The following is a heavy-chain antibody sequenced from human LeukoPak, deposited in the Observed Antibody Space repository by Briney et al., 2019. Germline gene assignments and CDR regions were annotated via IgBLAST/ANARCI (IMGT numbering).Heavy chain of an antibody. CDR2: IYYSGST. J-gene: IGHJ6*02. Sequence: KPSETLSLTCTVSGGSISSYYWSWIRQPPGKGLEWIGYIYYSGSTNYNPSLKSRVTISVDTSKNQFSLKLSSVTAADTAVYYCARGGYDFWSGYYYYGMDVWGQGTTVTASS. CDR1: GGSISSYY. D-gene: IGHD3-3*01. CDR3: ARGGYDFWSGYYYYGMDV. V-gene: IGHV4-59*01.